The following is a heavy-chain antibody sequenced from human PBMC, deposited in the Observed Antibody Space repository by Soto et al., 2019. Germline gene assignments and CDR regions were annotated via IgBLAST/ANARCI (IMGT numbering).Heavy chain of an antibody. CDR1: GYSFTSYW. D-gene: IGHD3-10*01. J-gene: IGHJ6*02. CDR3: AWAMVRGVKLHGIDV. Sequence: PGESLKICCKGSGYSFTSYWIGWVRQMPGKGLEWMGIIYPGDSDTRYSPSFQGQVTISADKSISTAYLQWSSLKASDTAMYYCAWAMVRGVKLHGIDVWAQGTTVTVSS. V-gene: IGHV5-51*01. CDR2: IYPGDSDT.